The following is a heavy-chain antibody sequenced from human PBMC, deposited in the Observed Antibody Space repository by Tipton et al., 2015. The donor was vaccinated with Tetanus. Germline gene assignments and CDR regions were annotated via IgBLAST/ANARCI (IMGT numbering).Heavy chain of an antibody. CDR1: GGSVSSGNYF. V-gene: IGHV4-61*01. CDR2: IYDSGST. CDR3: ARTSGYLYSSY. J-gene: IGHJ1*01. Sequence: GLVKPSETLSVTCTVSGGSVSSGNYFWTWIRQSPGTGLEWIGNIYDSGSTIYNPSLKSRVTMSVDTSKNQLSLKLSSVTSADTAVYYCARTSGYLYSSYWGQGTLVTVSS. D-gene: IGHD3-3*01.